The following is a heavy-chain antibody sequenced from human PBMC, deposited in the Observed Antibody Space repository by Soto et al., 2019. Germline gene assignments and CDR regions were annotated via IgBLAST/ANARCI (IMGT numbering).Heavy chain of an antibody. Sequence: DVQLLESGGGLVQPGGPLRLSCAASGFSFSSYAMVWVRQAPGKGLEWVAVISARGGSSYFADSVKGRFTLSRDNSKNVLSLEMNSLRAEDTAIYFCAKGSIEYSASVDKWGQGTLVVVSS. J-gene: IGHJ4*02. V-gene: IGHV3-23*01. CDR3: AKGSIEYSASVDK. CDR2: ISARGGSS. D-gene: IGHD5-12*01. CDR1: GFSFSSYA.